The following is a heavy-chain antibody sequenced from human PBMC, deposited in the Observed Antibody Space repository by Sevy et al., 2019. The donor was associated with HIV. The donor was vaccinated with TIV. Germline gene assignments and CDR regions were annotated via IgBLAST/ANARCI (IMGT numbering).Heavy chain of an antibody. CDR2: IYHSGST. Sequence: SETLSLTCAVSGYSISSGYYRGWIRQPPGKGLEWIGSIYHSGSTYYNPSLKSRVTISVDTSKNQFSLKLSSVTAADTAVYYCARDLGSGWPDYYYYYMDVWGKGTTVTVSS. J-gene: IGHJ6*03. V-gene: IGHV4-38-2*02. CDR1: GYSISSGYY. D-gene: IGHD6-19*01. CDR3: ARDLGSGWPDYYYYYMDV.